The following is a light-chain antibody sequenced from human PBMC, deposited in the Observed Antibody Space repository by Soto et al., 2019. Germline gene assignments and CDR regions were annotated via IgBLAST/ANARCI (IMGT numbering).Light chain of an antibody. CDR1: QSVNNN. CDR3: QQYNNWRT. CDR2: GAS. V-gene: IGKV3-15*01. Sequence: EIVMTQSPATLSVPPGERATLSCRASQSVNNNLAWYQQKPGQAPRLLIYGASTRATGIPARFSGSGSGTEFTPPFGSLQSKDIAVYYCQQYNNWRTFGKGT. J-gene: IGKJ1*01.